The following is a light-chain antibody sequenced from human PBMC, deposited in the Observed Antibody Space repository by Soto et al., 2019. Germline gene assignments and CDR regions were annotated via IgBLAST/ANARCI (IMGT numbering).Light chain of an antibody. J-gene: IGLJ1*01. Sequence: QSVLTQSPSASGTPGQRVTISCSGSRSNIGRNFAYWYQHVPGTAPRLLIQRNNERPSGVPDRFSGSKSGTSVSLAISGLRSDDEATYYCAAWDDSLNALFGTGTKVTVL. CDR2: RNN. V-gene: IGLV1-47*01. CDR3: AAWDDSLNAL. CDR1: RSNIGRNF.